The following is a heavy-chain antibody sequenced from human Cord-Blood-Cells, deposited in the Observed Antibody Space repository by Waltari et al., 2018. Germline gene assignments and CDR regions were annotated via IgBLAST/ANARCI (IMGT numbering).Heavy chain of an antibody. CDR2: INPNSGGT. V-gene: IGHV1-2*02. J-gene: IGHJ3*02. CDR3: AGYDAFDI. Sequence: QLQLAQTGAEVHTPGASVKVSCKASGYTFTGYYMHWVRQAPGQGLEWMGWINPNSGGTNYAQKFQGRVTMTRDTSISTAYMELSRLRYDDTAVYYCAGYDAFDIWGQGTMVTVSS. CDR1: GYTFTGYY.